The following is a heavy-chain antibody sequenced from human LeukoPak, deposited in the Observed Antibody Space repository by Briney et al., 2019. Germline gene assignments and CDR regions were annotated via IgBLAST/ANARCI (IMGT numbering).Heavy chain of an antibody. J-gene: IGHJ4*02. V-gene: IGHV4-38-2*02. CDR2: IYHSGST. Sequence: ETLSLTCTVSGYSISSGYCWGWIRQPPGKGLEWIGSIYHSGSTYYNPSLKSRVTISVDTSKNQFFLKLSSVTAADTAVYYCARVDQLLYYYFDYWGQGTLVTVSS. CDR1: GYSISSGYC. D-gene: IGHD2-2*02. CDR3: ARVDQLLYYYFDY.